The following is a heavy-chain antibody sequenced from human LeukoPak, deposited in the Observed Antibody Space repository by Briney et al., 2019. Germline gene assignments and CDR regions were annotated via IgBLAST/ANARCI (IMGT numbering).Heavy chain of an antibody. Sequence: GASLKLSCKASGYTFTGYYMRWVRQAPGQGLEWIGRINPNSGSTNYAQKFQGRVTMTRDKSISTAYMELSRLRSEDTAVYYCARAQFVEYSSSFWSVECFDYWGQGTLVTVSS. J-gene: IGHJ4*02. CDR3: ARAQFVEYSSSFWSVECFDY. CDR1: GYTFTGYY. CDR2: INPNSGST. D-gene: IGHD6-6*01. V-gene: IGHV1-2*06.